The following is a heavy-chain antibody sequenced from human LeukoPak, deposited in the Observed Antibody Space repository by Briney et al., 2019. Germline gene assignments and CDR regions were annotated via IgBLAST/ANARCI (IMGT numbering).Heavy chain of an antibody. CDR3: AREGPLFVLDY. V-gene: IGHV1-69*05. CDR1: GGTFSSYA. D-gene: IGHD6-6*01. Sequence: ASVKVSCKASGGTFSSYAISWVRQAPGQGLEWMGGIIPIFGTANYAQKFQGRVTITTDESTSTAYLELRGLSADDTAIYYRAREGPLFVLDYWGQGTRVAVSS. J-gene: IGHJ4*02. CDR2: IIPIFGTA.